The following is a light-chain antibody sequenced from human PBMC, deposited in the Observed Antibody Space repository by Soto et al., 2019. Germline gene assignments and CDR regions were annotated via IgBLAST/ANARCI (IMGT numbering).Light chain of an antibody. CDR1: QNINTY. J-gene: IGKJ2*01. CDR2: AAS. CDR3: QQSSNSPYT. Sequence: DIEMTQSPSSLSTSVGDRVTITCRASQNINTYLNWYQQKPGKAPKLLIYAASTLQTGVPARFSGSGSGTDFTLTISSLQAEDFAAYYCQQSSNSPYTFGEGTKLEIK. V-gene: IGKV1-39*01.